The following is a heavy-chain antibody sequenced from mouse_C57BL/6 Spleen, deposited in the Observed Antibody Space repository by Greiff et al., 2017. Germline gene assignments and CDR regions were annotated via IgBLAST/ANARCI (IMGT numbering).Heavy chain of an antibody. CDR2: ISGGGSYT. V-gene: IGHV5-4*01. CDR1: GFTFSGYA. CDR3: ESDLLDAY. Sequence: EVQLVESGGGLVKPGGSLKLSCAASGFTFSGYAMSWVRQTPEKRLEWVATISGGGSYTYYPDNVKGRFTISRDNAKNNLYLQMSHLKSEDTAMYNCESDLLDAYWGQGTLVTVSA. J-gene: IGHJ3*01. D-gene: IGHD3-3*01.